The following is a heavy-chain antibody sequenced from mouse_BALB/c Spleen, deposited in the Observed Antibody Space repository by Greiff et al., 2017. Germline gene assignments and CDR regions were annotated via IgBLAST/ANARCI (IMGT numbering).Heavy chain of an antibody. CDR1: GFTFSNYW. J-gene: IGHJ3*01. V-gene: IGHV6-6*02. CDR2: IRLKSNNYAT. D-gene: IGHD1-2*01. CDR3: TTLYYGYVRSFAY. Sequence: EVKLAESGGGLVQPGGSMKLSCVASGFTFSNYWMNWVRQSPEKGLEWVAEIRLKSNNYATHYAESVKGRFTISRDDSKSSVYLQMNNLRAEDTGIYYCTTLYYGYVRSFAYWGQGTLVTVSA.